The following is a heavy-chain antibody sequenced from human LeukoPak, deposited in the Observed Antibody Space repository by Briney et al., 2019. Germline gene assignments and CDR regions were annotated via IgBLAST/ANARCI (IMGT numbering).Heavy chain of an antibody. V-gene: IGHV3-53*01. D-gene: IGHD5-18*01. Sequence: RGSLRLSCAASGFTVSSNYTSWVRQAPGKGLEWVSVIYSGGSTYYADSVKGRFTISRDNSKNTLYLQMNSLRAEDTAVYYCARGGYSYGPQAYWGQATLVTVSS. CDR2: IYSGGST. CDR3: ARGGYSYGPQAY. CDR1: GFTVSSNY. J-gene: IGHJ4*02.